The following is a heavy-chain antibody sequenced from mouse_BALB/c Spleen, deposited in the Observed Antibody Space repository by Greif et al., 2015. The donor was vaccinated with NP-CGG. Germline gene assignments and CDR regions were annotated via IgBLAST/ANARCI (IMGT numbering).Heavy chain of an antibody. CDR2: IRNKANGYTT. CDR1: GFTFTDYY. CDR3: ARGDGYYWFAY. J-gene: IGHJ3*01. D-gene: IGHD2-3*01. V-gene: IGHV7-3*02. Sequence: EVNVVESGGGLVQPGGSLRLSCATSGFTFTDYYMSWVRQPPGKALEWLGFIRNKANGYTTEYSASVKGRFTISRDNSQSILHLQMNTLRAEDSAIYYCARGDGYYWFAYWGQGTLVTVSA.